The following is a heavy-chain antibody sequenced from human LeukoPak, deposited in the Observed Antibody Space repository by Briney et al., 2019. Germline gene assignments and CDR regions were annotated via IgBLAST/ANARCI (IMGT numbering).Heavy chain of an antibody. CDR1: GGSFSGYY. J-gene: IGHJ4*02. CDR2: INHSGST. Sequence: SETLSLTCAVYGGSFSGYYWSWIRQPPGKGLEWIGEINHSGSTNYNPPLKSRVTISVDTSKNQFSLKLSSVTAADTAVYYCARGYYYDSSGYYSFDYWGQGTLVTVSS. V-gene: IGHV4-34*01. CDR3: ARGYYYDSSGYYSFDY. D-gene: IGHD3-22*01.